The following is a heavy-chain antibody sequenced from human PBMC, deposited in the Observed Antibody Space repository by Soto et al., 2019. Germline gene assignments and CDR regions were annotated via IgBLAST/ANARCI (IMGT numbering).Heavy chain of an antibody. CDR3: ARDLTGGSYFDY. CDR2: INAGNGNT. Sequence: ASVKVSCKASGYTFTSYAMHWVRQAPGQRLEWMGWINAGNGNTKYSQKFQGRVTITRDTSASTAYMELSNLRSEDTAVYYCARDLTGGSYFDYWGQGTLVTVSS. CDR1: GYTFTSYA. D-gene: IGHD1-20*01. V-gene: IGHV1-3*01. J-gene: IGHJ4*02.